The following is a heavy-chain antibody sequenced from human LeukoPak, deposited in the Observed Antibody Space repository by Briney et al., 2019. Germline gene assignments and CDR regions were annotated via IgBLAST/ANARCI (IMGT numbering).Heavy chain of an antibody. V-gene: IGHV4-39*01. J-gene: IGHJ4*02. CDR3: ARGVYRSGWDHFDY. D-gene: IGHD6-19*01. Sequence: PSETLSLTCTVSVDSISSSTYYWGWVRQPPGKGLEWIGSIYYSGITYYNPSLKSRVTISVDTSKNQFSLTLSSVTAADTAVYYCARGVYRSGWDHFDYWGQGTLVTVSS. CDR2: IYYSGIT. CDR1: VDSISSSTYY.